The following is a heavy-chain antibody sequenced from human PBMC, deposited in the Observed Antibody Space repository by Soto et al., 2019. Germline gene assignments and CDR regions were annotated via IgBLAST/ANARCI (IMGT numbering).Heavy chain of an antibody. V-gene: IGHV3-53*04. J-gene: IGHJ6*03. CDR3: ARGKTTRELGYYYYYMDV. CDR2: IYSGGST. D-gene: IGHD3-10*01. Sequence: GGSLRLSCAASGFTVSSNYMSWVRQAPGKGLEWVSVIYSGGSTYYADSVKGRFTISRHNSKNTLYLQMNSLRAEDTAVYYCARGKTTRELGYYYYYMDVWGKGTTVTVSS. CDR1: GFTVSSNY.